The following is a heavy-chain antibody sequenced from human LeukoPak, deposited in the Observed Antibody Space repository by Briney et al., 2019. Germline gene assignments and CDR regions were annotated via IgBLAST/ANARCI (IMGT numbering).Heavy chain of an antibody. V-gene: IGHV3-23*01. D-gene: IGHD3-22*01. CDR2: ISGSGGST. CDR3: AKDVAYYYDSSGYALPYYFDY. J-gene: IGHJ4*02. CDR1: GFTSSSYA. Sequence: PGGSLRLSCVASGFTSSSYAMSWVRQAPGKGLEWVSAISGSGGSTYYADSVKGRFTISRDNSKNTLYQQMNSLRAEDTAVYRCAKDVAYYYDSSGYALPYYFDYWGQGTLVTVSS.